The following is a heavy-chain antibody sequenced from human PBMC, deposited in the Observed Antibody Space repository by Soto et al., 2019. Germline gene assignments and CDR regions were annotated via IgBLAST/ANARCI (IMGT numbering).Heavy chain of an antibody. CDR1: GFTFSFYT. Sequence: EVQLLESGGGLVQPGGSLRLSCAASGFTFSFYTFNWVRQAPGTGLEWVSNIGSSSATIYYADSVKGRSTISRDNAKNSLYLQINSLRDEDTAVYYCARDGRGNYNSSGYSDYWGQGTLVTVSS. J-gene: IGHJ4*02. V-gene: IGHV3-48*02. CDR2: IGSSSATI. CDR3: ARDGRGNYNSSGYSDY. D-gene: IGHD3-22*01.